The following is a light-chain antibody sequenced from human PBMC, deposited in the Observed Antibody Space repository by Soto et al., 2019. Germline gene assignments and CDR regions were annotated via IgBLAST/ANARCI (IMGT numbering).Light chain of an antibody. CDR2: DAS. V-gene: IGKV1-33*01. Sequence: DIQMTQSPSSLSASVGDRVTITCQASQNINNYFNWYQQKPGRAPKLLIYDASNLEAGVPSRFKRSGSGTDFTFTITRLQPEDIATYSCQQYENLPTFGQGTRLAIK. CDR1: QNINNY. CDR3: QQYENLPT. J-gene: IGKJ5*01.